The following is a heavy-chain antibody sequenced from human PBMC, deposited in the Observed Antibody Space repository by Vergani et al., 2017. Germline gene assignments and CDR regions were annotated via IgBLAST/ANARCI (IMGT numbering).Heavy chain of an antibody. J-gene: IGHJ2*01. CDR3: VKDNDYDADGPFDL. CDR2: IDRNYGVK. D-gene: IGHD3-16*01. V-gene: IGHV3-9*01. Sequence: EVQLLESGGGLVQPGGSLRLSCTASGFTFQAFVFHWVRQVSGRGLEWVSGIDRNYGVKNGNSFEGRFSISRDNAKKAVFLQMNNLRHEDTALYFCVKDNDYDADGPFDLWGRGTLVTVSS. CDR1: GFTFQAFV.